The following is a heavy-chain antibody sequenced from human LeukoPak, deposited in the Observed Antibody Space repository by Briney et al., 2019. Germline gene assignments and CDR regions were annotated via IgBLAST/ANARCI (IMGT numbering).Heavy chain of an antibody. CDR2: IYTSGST. J-gene: IGHJ5*02. Sequence: SQTLSLTCTVSGGSISSGSYYWSWIRQPAGKGLEWIGRIYTSGSTNYNPSLKSRVTISVDTSKNQFSLKLSSVTAADTAVYYCARDWVWTGDNWFDPWGQGTLVTVSS. CDR3: ARDWVWTGDNWFDP. CDR1: GGSISSGSYY. D-gene: IGHD3/OR15-3a*01. V-gene: IGHV4-61*02.